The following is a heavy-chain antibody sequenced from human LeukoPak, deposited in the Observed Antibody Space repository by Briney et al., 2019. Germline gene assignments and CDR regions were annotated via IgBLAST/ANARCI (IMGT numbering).Heavy chain of an antibody. J-gene: IGHJ3*02. CDR2: IRYDGSNK. D-gene: IGHD1-26*01. V-gene: IGHV3-30*02. Sequence: GGSLRLSCAASGFTFSSYGMHWVRQAPGKGLEWVAFIRYDGSNKYYADSVKGRFTISRDNAKNSLYLQMNSLRAEDTAVYYCARDPTSSWETAFDIWGQGTMVTVSS. CDR1: GFTFSSYG. CDR3: ARDPTSSWETAFDI.